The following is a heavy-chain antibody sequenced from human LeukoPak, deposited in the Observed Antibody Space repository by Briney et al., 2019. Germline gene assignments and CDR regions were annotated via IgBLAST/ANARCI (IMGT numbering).Heavy chain of an antibody. Sequence: GGSLRLSCAASGFTFSGYWMHWVRQAPGKGLVWVSRVNSDGSSTTYADSVKGRFTISRDNAKNTLYLQMNSLRPEDTAVYYCARDGGGYYDSSGYHPTRFDPWGQGTLVTVSS. J-gene: IGHJ5*02. CDR2: VNSDGSST. D-gene: IGHD3-22*01. CDR1: GFTFSGYW. V-gene: IGHV3-74*01. CDR3: ARDGGGYYDSSGYHPTRFDP.